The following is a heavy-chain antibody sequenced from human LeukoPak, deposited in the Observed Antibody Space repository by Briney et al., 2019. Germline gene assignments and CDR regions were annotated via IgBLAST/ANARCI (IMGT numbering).Heavy chain of an antibody. CDR2: IYHSGST. Sequence: PWETLSLTCTVSGYSISSGNYWGWIRQPPGKGPEWIGSIYHSGSTYYNPSLKSRVSISVDTSKNQFSLRLSSVTAADTAVYYCARDGDFYYFDYWGQGTLVTVSS. V-gene: IGHV4-38-2*02. CDR1: GYSISSGNY. CDR3: ARDGDFYYFDY. J-gene: IGHJ4*02.